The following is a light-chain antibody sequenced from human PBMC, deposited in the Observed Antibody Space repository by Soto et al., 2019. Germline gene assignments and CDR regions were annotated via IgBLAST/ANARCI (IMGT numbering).Light chain of an antibody. CDR1: SSNIANNY. CDR2: DNN. J-gene: IGLJ1*01. Sequence: QSVLTQPPSVSAAPGQKVTISCSGSSSNIANNYVSWYQQLPGTAPKRLIYDNNKRPSGIPDRFSGSKSGTSATLGISGLQTGDEADYYCGTWDSSLSADVFGTGTKVTVL. CDR3: GTWDSSLSADV. V-gene: IGLV1-51*01.